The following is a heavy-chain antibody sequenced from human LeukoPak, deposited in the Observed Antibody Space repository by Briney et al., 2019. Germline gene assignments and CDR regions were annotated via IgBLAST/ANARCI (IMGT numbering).Heavy chain of an antibody. CDR3: ARDLNWETY. V-gene: IGHV3-23*01. CDR2: ISGSGGGT. J-gene: IGHJ4*02. Sequence: ETGGSLRLSCAASGFTFSNYGMSWVRQAPGKGLEWVSAISGSGGGTYYADSVKGRFTISRDNSKNTLYLQMNSLRAEDTAVYYCARDLNWETYWGQGTLVTVSS. CDR1: GFTFSNYG. D-gene: IGHD7-27*01.